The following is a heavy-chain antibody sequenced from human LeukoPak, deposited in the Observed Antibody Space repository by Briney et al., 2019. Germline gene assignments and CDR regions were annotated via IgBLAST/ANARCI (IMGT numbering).Heavy chain of an antibody. CDR1: GFTVSSNY. D-gene: IGHD6-13*01. Sequence: PGGSLRLSCAASGFTVSSNYMSWVRQAPGKGLEWVSVIYSGGSTYYADSVKGRFTISRDNSKNTLYLQMNSLRAEDTAVYYCARGAALRPFDHWGQGTLVTVSS. V-gene: IGHV3-53*01. CDR2: IYSGGST. J-gene: IGHJ4*02. CDR3: ARGAALRPFDH.